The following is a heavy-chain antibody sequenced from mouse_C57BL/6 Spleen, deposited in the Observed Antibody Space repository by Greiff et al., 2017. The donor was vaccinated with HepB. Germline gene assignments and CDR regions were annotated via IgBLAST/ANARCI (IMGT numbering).Heavy chain of an antibody. D-gene: IGHD1-1*01. V-gene: IGHV2-4*01. CDR2: IWSGGSK. CDR1: GFSLTSYG. J-gene: IGHJ4*01. Sequence: QVQLKESGPGLVQPSQSLSITCTVSGFSLTSYGVHWVRQPPGKGLEWLGMIWSGGSKDNNAAFISRLSSSKDNSKSQVIFTMNSRQADDTDIYYCAKNKDYGSSYAMDYWGQGTSVTVSS. CDR3: AKNKDYGSSYAMDY.